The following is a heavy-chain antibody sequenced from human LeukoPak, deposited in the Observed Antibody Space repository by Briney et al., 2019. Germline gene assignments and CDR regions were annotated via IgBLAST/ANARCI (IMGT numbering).Heavy chain of an antibody. Sequence: GGSLRLSCAASGFSFSSYSMNWVRQAPGKGLEWVSSISSSSSYIYYADSVKGRFTISRDNAKNSLYLQMNSLRAEDTAVYYCARDLEKYYYGSGRGNSNFDYWGQGTLVTVSS. CDR1: GFSFSSYS. CDR2: ISSSSSYI. D-gene: IGHD3-10*01. J-gene: IGHJ4*02. CDR3: ARDLEKYYYGSGRGNSNFDY. V-gene: IGHV3-21*01.